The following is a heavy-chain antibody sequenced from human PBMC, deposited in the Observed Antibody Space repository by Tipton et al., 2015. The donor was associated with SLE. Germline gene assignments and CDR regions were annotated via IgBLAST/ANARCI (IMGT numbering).Heavy chain of an antibody. J-gene: IGHJ6*03. CDR3: ARSTALGELTTAEFDYYYYYYMDV. Sequence: GLVKPSETLSLTCTVSGGSISSYYWSWIRQPPGKGLEWIGYIYYSGSTNYNPSLKSRVTISVDTSKNQFSLKLSSVTAADTAVYYCARSTALGELTTAEFDYYYYYYMDVWGKGTTVTVSS. D-gene: IGHD1-26*01. V-gene: IGHV4-59*08. CDR1: GGSISSYY. CDR2: IYYSGST.